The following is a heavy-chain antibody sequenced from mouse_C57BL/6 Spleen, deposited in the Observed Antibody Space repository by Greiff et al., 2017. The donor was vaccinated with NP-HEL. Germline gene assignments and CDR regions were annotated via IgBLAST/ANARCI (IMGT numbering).Heavy chain of an antibody. CDR1: GYTFTDYE. CDR3: TRNYGSSSWFAY. D-gene: IGHD1-1*01. Sequence: VQLQQSGAELVRPGASVTLSCTASGYTFTDYEMHWVKQTPVHGLEWIGAIDPETGGTAYNQKFKGKAILTADKSSSTAYMELRSLTSEDSAVYYCTRNYGSSSWFAYWGQGTLVTVSA. CDR2: IDPETGGT. J-gene: IGHJ3*01. V-gene: IGHV1-15*01.